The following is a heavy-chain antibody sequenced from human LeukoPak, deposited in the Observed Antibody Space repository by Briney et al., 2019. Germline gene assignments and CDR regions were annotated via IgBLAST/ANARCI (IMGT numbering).Heavy chain of an antibody. CDR3: ARTHRGQWLAHFDY. V-gene: IGHV3-30*02. CDR2: IRYDGSNK. CDR1: GFTFSTYG. D-gene: IGHD6-19*01. Sequence: QTGGSLRLSCAASGFTFSTYGMHWVRQAPGKGLEWVAFIRYDGSNKYYADSVKGRFTISRDNSKDTLFLQMNSLRTGDTAVYYCARTHRGQWLAHFDYWGQGTLVTVSS. J-gene: IGHJ4*02.